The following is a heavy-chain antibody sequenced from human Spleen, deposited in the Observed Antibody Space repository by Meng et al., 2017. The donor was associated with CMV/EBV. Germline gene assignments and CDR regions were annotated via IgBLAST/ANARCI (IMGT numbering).Heavy chain of an antibody. CDR1: GFTFSSYD. V-gene: IGHV3-30*04. J-gene: IGHJ4*02. CDR3: ARGKSAAGYFDY. D-gene: IGHD6-13*01. CDR2: ISYDGSNK. Sequence: CAASGFTFSSYDMHWVRQTPGKGLEWVAVISYDGSNKYYADSVKGRFTISRDNSKNTLYLQMNNLRAEDTAVYYCARGKSAAGYFDYWGQGTLVTVSS.